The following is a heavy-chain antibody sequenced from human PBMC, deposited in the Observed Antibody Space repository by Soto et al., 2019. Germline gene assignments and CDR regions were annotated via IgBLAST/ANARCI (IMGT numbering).Heavy chain of an antibody. V-gene: IGHV4-34*01. CDR3: ASLADGVYYFDY. D-gene: IGHD3-10*01. CDR1: GGSFSGYY. J-gene: IGHJ4*02. Sequence: PSETLSLTCAVYGGSFSGYYWSWIRQPPGKGLEWIGEINHSGSTNYNPSLKSRVTISVDTSKNQFSLKLSSVTAADTAVYYCASLADGVYYFDYWGQGALVTVSS. CDR2: INHSGST.